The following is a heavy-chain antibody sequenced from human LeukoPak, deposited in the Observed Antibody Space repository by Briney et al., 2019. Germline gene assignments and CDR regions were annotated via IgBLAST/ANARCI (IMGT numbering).Heavy chain of an antibody. Sequence: SETLSLTCAVYGGSFSGYYWSWTRQPPGKGLEWIGESSHSGSTNYNPSLKSRVTISVDTSKNQFSLKLSSVTAADTAVYYCASFGDYSNSHPDRSLGYWGQGTLVTVSS. D-gene: IGHD4-11*01. V-gene: IGHV4-34*01. CDR1: GGSFSGYY. CDR3: ASFGDYSNSHPDRSLGY. CDR2: SSHSGST. J-gene: IGHJ4*02.